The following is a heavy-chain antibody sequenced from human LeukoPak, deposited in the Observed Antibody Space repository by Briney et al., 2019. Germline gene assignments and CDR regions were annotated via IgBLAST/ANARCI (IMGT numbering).Heavy chain of an antibody. CDR2: IGIRGSPI. J-gene: IGHJ4*02. Sequence: GSLRLSCAASGLSFTDYYMSWIRQAPGKGLEWVSYIGIRGSPIYYADSVKGRFTISRDNAKNSVYLQLNSLRAEDTAFYYCATLSSSSVGYWGQGTLVTVSS. V-gene: IGHV3-11*01. CDR1: GLSFTDYY. D-gene: IGHD6-19*01. CDR3: ATLSSSSVGY.